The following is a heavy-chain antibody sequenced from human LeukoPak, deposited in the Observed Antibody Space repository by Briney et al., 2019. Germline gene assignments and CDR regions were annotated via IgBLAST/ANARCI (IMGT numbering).Heavy chain of an antibody. J-gene: IGHJ4*02. Sequence: ASVKVSCKASGYTFIDCYIYWVRQAPGLGLEWMGWIKPNSGDTKYAQNFQGRVTMTRDTSISTVDMELSSLTSDDTAVYYCARAQGWERPLDYWGQGTLVTVSS. CDR3: ARAQGWERPLDY. CDR2: IKPNSGDT. D-gene: IGHD1-1*01. V-gene: IGHV1-2*02. CDR1: GYTFIDCY.